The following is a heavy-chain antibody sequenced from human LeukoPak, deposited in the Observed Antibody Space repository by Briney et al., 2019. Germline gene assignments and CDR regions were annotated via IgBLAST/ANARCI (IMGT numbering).Heavy chain of an antibody. D-gene: IGHD1-26*01. CDR3: ARGQSVGWEIGVCDF. V-gene: IGHV3-30-3*01. CDR1: GFTFSSYA. CDR2: ISYDGSNK. J-gene: IGHJ4*02. Sequence: GRSLRLSCAASGFTFSSYAMHWVRQAPGKGLEWVAVISYDGSNKYYADSVKGRFTISRDDSRNTLYLQMTSPRAEDTAVYYCARGQSVGWEIGVCDFWGQGSLVTVAS.